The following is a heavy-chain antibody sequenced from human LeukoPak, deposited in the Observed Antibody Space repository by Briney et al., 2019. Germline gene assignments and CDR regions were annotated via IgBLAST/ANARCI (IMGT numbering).Heavy chain of an antibody. Sequence: SETLSLTCTVSGGSISSSYYYWGWIRQPPGKGLEWIGSIYYSGSTYYNPSLKSRVTISVDTSKNQFSLKLSSVTAADTAVYYCARRGIATRTSLFDYWGQGTLVTVSS. D-gene: IGHD6-6*01. CDR1: GGSISSSYYY. V-gene: IGHV4-39*01. CDR2: IYYSGST. J-gene: IGHJ4*02. CDR3: ARRGIATRTSLFDY.